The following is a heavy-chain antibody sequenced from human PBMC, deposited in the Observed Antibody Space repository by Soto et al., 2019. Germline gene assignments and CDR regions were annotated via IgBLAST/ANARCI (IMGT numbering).Heavy chain of an antibody. D-gene: IGHD6-6*01. V-gene: IGHV3-53*01. J-gene: IGHJ4*02. CDR3: ARFSAARGSDY. CDR2: IYSGGST. CDR1: GFTVSSTY. Sequence: GGSLRLSCAASGFTVSSTYMSWVRQAPGKGLEWVSVIYSGGSTYYADSVKGRFTISRDNSKNTLYLQMNSLRAEDTAIYYCARFSAARGSDYWGQGTLVTVYS.